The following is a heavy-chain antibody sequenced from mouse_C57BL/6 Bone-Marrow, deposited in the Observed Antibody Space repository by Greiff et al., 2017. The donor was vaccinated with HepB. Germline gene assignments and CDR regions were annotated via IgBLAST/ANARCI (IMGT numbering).Heavy chain of an antibody. Sequence: EVKVEESGGGLVQPGGSMKLSCVASGFTFSNYWMNWVRQSPEKGLEWVAQIRLKSDNYATQYAESVKGRFTISRDDSKSSVYLQMNNLRAEDTGIYYCTPSYYGSSYFDYWGQGTTLTVSS. D-gene: IGHD1-1*01. CDR1: GFTFSNYW. CDR2: IRLKSDNYAT. CDR3: TPSYYGSSYFDY. V-gene: IGHV6-3*01. J-gene: IGHJ2*01.